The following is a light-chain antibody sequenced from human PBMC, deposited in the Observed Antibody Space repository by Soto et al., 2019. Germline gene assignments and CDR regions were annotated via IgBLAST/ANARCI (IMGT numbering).Light chain of an antibody. CDR2: GAS. CDR1: QSVSSR. J-gene: IGKJ5*01. V-gene: IGKV3-20*01. CDR3: QHYAGGSRIT. Sequence: EIVMTQSPGTLSLSPGERATLSCRASQSVSSRLAWYQQKPGQAPRLLISGASSRATGIPDRFSGSGFGTDFTLTISRQEPEDFALYYCQHYAGGSRITFGQGTRLEIK.